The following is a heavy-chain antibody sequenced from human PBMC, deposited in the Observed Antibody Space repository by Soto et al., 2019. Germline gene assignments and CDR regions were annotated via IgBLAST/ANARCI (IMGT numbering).Heavy chain of an antibody. Sequence: EVQLLESGGGLVQPGGSLRLSCAASGFTFSSYAMSWVRQAPGKGLEWVSAISGSGGSTYYADSVKGRFTISRDNSKNTLYLQMNSLRAEDTAVYYCAKDSNMITFGGVINFDYWGQGTLVTVSS. D-gene: IGHD3-16*01. CDR1: GFTFSSYA. V-gene: IGHV3-23*01. CDR3: AKDSNMITFGGVINFDY. CDR2: ISGSGGST. J-gene: IGHJ4*02.